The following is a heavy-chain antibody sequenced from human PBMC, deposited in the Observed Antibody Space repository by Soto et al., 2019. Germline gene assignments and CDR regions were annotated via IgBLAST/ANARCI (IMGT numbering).Heavy chain of an antibody. CDR1: GGSFSAYN. Sequence: QVQLQQWGAGLLKPSETLSLTCGVYGGSFSAYNWTWLRQPQGKGLEWIGEIIHSGSTNYDPSLKSRVTISVDTYKNQFSLRLNAVTAADAAVYYCAGDFSGSGSYSFDFWGQGSLVTVSS. CDR2: IIHSGST. J-gene: IGHJ4*02. D-gene: IGHD3-10*01. CDR3: AGDFSGSGSYSFDF. V-gene: IGHV4-34*12.